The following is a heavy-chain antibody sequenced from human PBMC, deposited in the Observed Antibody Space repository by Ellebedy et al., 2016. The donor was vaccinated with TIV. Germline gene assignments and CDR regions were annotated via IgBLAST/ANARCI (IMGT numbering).Heavy chain of an antibody. Sequence: GESLKISCAASGFTLSSYVMSWVRQAPGKGLECVSRIGGGGGTTYYADSVKGRFTISRDNSKNTLYLQMNSLRAEDTAVYYCASDPLGYCSGGSCYQFDYWGQGTLVTVSS. D-gene: IGHD2-15*01. CDR3: ASDPLGYCSGGSCYQFDY. CDR2: IGGGGGTT. V-gene: IGHV3-23*01. CDR1: GFTLSSYV. J-gene: IGHJ4*02.